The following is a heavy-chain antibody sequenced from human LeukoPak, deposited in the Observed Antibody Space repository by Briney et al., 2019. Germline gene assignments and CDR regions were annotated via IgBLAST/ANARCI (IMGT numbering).Heavy chain of an antibody. CDR2: IRHDGSEK. D-gene: IGHD3-10*01. CDR1: ESPFWNYW. CDR3: ARDRGPYYYYYMET. V-gene: IGHV3-7*01. Sequence: EGSLRLSCAASESPFWNYWMSWVRQAPGKGLEWVANIRHDGSEKNYVDSVKGRFTISRDNAKDLLYLQLNSLRAEDTAVYYCARDRGPYYYYYMETSGKGTTVTVSS. J-gene: IGHJ6*03.